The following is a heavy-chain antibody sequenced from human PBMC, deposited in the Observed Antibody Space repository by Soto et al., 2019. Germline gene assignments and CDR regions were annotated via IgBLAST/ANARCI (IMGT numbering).Heavy chain of an antibody. Sequence: SCKGFGYTFTNYWIGWVRQMPGKGPEWMGITYPGDSDTKYNPSFQGQVTISADKSITTTYLQWSSLKASDTAIYYCAASIFYYGMDVWGQGTTVTVSS. V-gene: IGHV5-51*01. J-gene: IGHJ6*02. CDR3: AASIFYYGMDV. CDR1: GYTFTNYW. CDR2: TYPGDSDT.